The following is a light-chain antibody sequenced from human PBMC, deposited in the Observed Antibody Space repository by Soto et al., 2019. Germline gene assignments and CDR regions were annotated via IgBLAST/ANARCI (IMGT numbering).Light chain of an antibody. V-gene: IGLV2-23*01. CDR1: SSDVGSYNL. CDR2: EGS. CDR3: CSYAGSSTSVV. J-gene: IGLJ2*01. Sequence: QSALTQPASVSGSPGQSITISCTGTSSDVGSYNLVSWYQQHPGKAPKLMIYEGSKRPSGVSNRFSVSKSGTTASLTISGLQAEEEADYYCCSYAGSSTSVVFGGGTKLTVL.